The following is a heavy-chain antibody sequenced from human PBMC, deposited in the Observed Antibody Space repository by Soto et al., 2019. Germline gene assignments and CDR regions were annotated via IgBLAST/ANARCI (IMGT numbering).Heavy chain of an antibody. Sequence: ASVKVSCKASGGTFSSYAISWVRQAPGQGLEWMGGIIPIFGTANYAQKFQGRVMITADESTSTAYMELSSLRSEDTAVYYCARRRSLDNWNYAGAFDIWGQGTMVTVSS. J-gene: IGHJ3*02. CDR3: ARRRSLDNWNYAGAFDI. CDR1: GGTFSSYA. D-gene: IGHD1-7*01. V-gene: IGHV1-69*13. CDR2: IIPIFGTA.